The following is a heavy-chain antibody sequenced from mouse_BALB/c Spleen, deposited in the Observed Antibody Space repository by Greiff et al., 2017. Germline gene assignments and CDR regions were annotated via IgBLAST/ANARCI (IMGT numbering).Heavy chain of an antibody. CDR2: IYPSDSYT. V-gene: IGHV1-69*02. J-gene: IGHJ3*01. CDR3: TRTSYYGSSPAWFAY. Sequence: PGASVKLSCKASGYTFTSYWINWVKQRPGQGLEWIGNIYPSDSYTNYNQKFKDKATLTVDKSSSTAYMQLSSPTSEDSAVYYCTRTSYYGSSPAWFAYWGQGTLVTVSA. CDR1: GYTFTSYW. D-gene: IGHD1-1*01.